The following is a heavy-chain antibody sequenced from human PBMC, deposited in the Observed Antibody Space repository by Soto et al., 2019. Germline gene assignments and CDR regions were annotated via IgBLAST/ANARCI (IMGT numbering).Heavy chain of an antibody. Sequence: SGPTLVNPTHPLTLTCTFSGFSLSTSGMRVSWIRQPPGKALEWLARIDWDDDKFYNTSLKTRLTISKDSSKNQVVLTMTNMDPVDTATYYCARMFHCSGGTCPFDYWGQGALVTVSS. J-gene: IGHJ4*02. D-gene: IGHD2-15*01. V-gene: IGHV2-70*04. CDR2: IDWDDDK. CDR3: ARMFHCSGGTCPFDY. CDR1: GFSLSTSGMR.